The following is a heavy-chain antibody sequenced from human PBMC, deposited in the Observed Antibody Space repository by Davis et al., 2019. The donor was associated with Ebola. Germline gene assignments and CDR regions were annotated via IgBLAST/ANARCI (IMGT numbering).Heavy chain of an antibody. V-gene: IGHV1-69-2*01. CDR1: GYSFSDYY. J-gene: IGHJ6*02. Sequence: AASVKVSCKGSGYSFSDYYMHWIQGAPGKGLEWVGLVDPKGGKTVYAEKFQDRVTITADKSTDTVYMELSSLKYEDTAVYYCATLDILTAYVPYAMDVWGQGTTLTVS. CDR3: ATLDILTAYVPYAMDV. D-gene: IGHD3-9*01. CDR2: VDPKGGKT.